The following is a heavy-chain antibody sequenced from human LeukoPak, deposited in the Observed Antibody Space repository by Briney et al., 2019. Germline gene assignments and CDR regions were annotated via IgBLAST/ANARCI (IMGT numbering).Heavy chain of an antibody. J-gene: IGHJ4*02. Sequence: PSETLSLTCAVSGYSINSGYYWGWIRQPPGKGLEWIGSIYHSGSTYYNPSLKSRVTISVDTSKNQFSLRLTSVTAADTAVFYCARNDRGRPADYWGQGTLVTVSS. CDR3: ARNDRGRPADY. CDR1: GYSINSGYY. V-gene: IGHV4-38-2*01. CDR2: IYHSGST. D-gene: IGHD1-26*01.